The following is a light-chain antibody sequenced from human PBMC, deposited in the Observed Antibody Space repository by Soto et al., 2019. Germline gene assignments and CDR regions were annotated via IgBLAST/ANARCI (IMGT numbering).Light chain of an antibody. V-gene: IGKV3-15*01. CDR2: GAS. CDR3: QQYNSWPT. J-gene: IGKJ4*01. CDR1: HSISTN. Sequence: EIIMTQSPATLSVSPGEGATLSCRTSHSISTNLAWHQHKRGQSPRLLVYGASTRATGVPARFSGSGSGAEFTLSISSLQSEDFAVYYCQQYNSWPTFGGGTKVEIK.